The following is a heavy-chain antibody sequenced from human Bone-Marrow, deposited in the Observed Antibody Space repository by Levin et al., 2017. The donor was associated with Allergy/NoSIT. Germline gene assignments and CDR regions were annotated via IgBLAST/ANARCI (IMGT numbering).Heavy chain of an antibody. CDR3: ARSDIAVAGTSGFNDY. Sequence: GESLKISCAASGFTFSSYSMNWVRQAPGKGLEWVSSISSSSSYIYYADSVKGRFTISRDNAKNSLYLQMNSLRAEDTAVYYCARSDIAVAGTSGFNDYWGQGTLVTVSS. D-gene: IGHD6-19*01. V-gene: IGHV3-21*01. J-gene: IGHJ4*02. CDR1: GFTFSSYS. CDR2: ISSSSSYI.